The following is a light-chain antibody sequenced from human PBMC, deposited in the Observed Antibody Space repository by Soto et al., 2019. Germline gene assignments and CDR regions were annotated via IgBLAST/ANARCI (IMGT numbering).Light chain of an antibody. CDR3: QQRSNWPLT. CDR2: DAS. V-gene: IGKV3-11*01. J-gene: IGKJ4*01. Sequence: EIVLTQSPATLSLSPGERATLSCRASHIICTYLAWYQQKPGQAPRLLIYDASNRATGIPARFSGSGSGTDFTLTITSLEPEDFAVYYCQQRSNWPLTFGGGTKVEIK. CDR1: HIICTY.